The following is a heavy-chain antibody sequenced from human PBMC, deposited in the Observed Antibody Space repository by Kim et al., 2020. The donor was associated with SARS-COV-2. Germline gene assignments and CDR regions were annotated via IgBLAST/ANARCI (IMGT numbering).Heavy chain of an antibody. CDR3: ARVSSPYYYYGMDV. CDR2: IYYSGST. J-gene: IGHJ6*02. V-gene: IGHV4-39*01. CDR1: GGSISSSSYY. Sequence: SETLSLTCTVPGGSISSSSYYWGWIRQPPGKGLEWIGSIYYSGSTYYNPSLKSRVTISVDTSKNQFSLKLSSVTAADTAVYYCARVSSPYYYYGMDVWGQGTTVTVSS. D-gene: IGHD6-13*01.